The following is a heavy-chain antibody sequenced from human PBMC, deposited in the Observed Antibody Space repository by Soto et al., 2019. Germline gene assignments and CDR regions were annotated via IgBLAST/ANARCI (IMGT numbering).Heavy chain of an antibody. CDR2: ISSSSSYI. CDR3: ARSIIVVPAAINYFDS. V-gene: IGHV3-21*01. CDR1: GFTFSSYS. D-gene: IGHD2-2*01. J-gene: IGHJ4*02. Sequence: GGSLRLSCAASGFTFSSYSMNWVRQAPGKGLEWVSSISSSSSYIYYADSVKGRFTISRDNAKNSLYLQMNSLRAEDTAVYYCARSIIVVPAAINYFDSWGQGTLVTVSS.